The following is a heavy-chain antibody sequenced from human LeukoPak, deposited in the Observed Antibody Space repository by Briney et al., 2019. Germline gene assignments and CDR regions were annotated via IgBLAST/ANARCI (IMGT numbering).Heavy chain of an antibody. CDR3: ARGGTTGTTTPFDY. Sequence: SETLSLTCAVSGYSISSGYYWGWLRQPPGKGLEWIASIYHTGTTYYNPSLKSRVTISLDTSKNQFSLKLSSVTAADTAVYYCARGGTTGTTTPFDYWGQGTLVTVSS. CDR2: IYHTGTT. J-gene: IGHJ4*02. CDR1: GYSISSGYY. D-gene: IGHD1-1*01. V-gene: IGHV4-38-2*01.